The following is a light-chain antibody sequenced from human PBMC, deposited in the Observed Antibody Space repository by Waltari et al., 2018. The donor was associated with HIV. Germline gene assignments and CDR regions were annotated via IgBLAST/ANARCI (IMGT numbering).Light chain of an antibody. V-gene: IGLV1-47*01. CDR1: NSNFAPNS. J-gene: IGLJ3*02. Sequence: QSVLTQPPSASGTPGQRVTISCSGSNSNFAPNSLSWYQQFPGAAPKLLIYRNSQRPSGVPDRFSGSKSGTSASLAISGLRSDDEANYYCATWDDSLSLWVFGGGTKLTVL. CDR3: ATWDDSLSLWV. CDR2: RNS.